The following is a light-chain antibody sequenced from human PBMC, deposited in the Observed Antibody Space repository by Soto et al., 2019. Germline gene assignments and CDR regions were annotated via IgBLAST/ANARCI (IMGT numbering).Light chain of an antibody. Sequence: EVVMTQSPATLSVSPGERATLSCRASETVATNLAWYQQKPGQAPRLLIYDASTRATGIPASFSGSGSGTEFTLTISSLQSQDFAVYYCQQYYKWPLTFGGGTKVEI. CDR3: QQYYKWPLT. V-gene: IGKV3-15*01. CDR2: DAS. J-gene: IGKJ4*01. CDR1: ETVATN.